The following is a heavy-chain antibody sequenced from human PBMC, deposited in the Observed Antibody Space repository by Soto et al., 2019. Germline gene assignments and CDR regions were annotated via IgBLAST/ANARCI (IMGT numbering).Heavy chain of an antibody. J-gene: IGHJ6*02. V-gene: IGHV3-33*01. CDR3: ARSSDYYYYGMDV. CDR1: GFTFSSYG. CDR2: IWYDGSNK. Sequence: QVQLVESGGGVVKPGRSLRLSCAASGFTFSSYGMHWVRQAPGKGLEWVAVIWYDGSNKYYADSVKGRFTISRDNSKNTLYLQMNSLRAEDTAVYYCARSSDYYYYGMDVWGQGTTVTVSS.